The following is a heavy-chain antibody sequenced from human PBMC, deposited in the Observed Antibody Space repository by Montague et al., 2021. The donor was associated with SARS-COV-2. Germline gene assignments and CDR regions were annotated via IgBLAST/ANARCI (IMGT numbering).Heavy chain of an antibody. CDR3: AKEREVVRAARTLVAFDL. CDR1: GGSFSVYY. Sequence: ETLSLTCAVYGGSFSVYYWSWLRQSPRSGLEWIAETNHSGTANYNPSLKSRVSISVDTSKNQFTLKLTSVTAADTAMYYCAKEREVVRAARTLVAFDLWGQGTMVTVSS. V-gene: IGHV4-34*01. J-gene: IGHJ3*01. CDR2: TNHSGTA. D-gene: IGHD2-2*01.